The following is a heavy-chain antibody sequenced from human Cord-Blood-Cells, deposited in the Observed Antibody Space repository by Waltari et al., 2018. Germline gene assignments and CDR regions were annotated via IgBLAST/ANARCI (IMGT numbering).Heavy chain of an antibody. J-gene: IGHJ6*02. CDR2: IIAILGKA. CDR3: ARECGGDCYYYYYYGMDV. D-gene: IGHD2-21*02. V-gene: IGHV1-69*01. CDR1: GGTFSSYA. Sequence: QLQLVQSGAAVKKPGSSVKVSCKASGGTFSSYANLWVRQAPGQGLEWMGEIIAILGKANYEKKFQGSVTSTADESTSTAYMELSSLRAEDTAVYYCARECGGDCYYYYYYGMDVWGQGTTVTVSS.